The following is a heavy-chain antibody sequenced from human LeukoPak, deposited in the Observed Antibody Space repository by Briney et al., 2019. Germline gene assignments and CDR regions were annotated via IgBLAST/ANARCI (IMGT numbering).Heavy chain of an antibody. D-gene: IGHD4-23*01. CDR2: IHYSGST. CDR3: ARGVTVAFDY. V-gene: IGHV4-31*03. Sequence: PSETLSLTCTVSGDSISSGGYYRSWVRQHPGKGLEWIGYIHYSGSTYYNPSLKSRVTISVDTSKNQFSLKLSSVTAADTAVYYCARGVTVAFDYWGQGTLVTVSS. CDR1: GDSISSGGYY. J-gene: IGHJ4*02.